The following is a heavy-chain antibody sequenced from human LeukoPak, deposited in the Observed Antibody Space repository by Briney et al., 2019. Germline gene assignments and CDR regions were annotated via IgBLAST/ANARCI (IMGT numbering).Heavy chain of an antibody. CDR1: GFTFSSYS. Sequence: GGSLRLSCAASGFTFSSYSMTWVRQAPGKGPEWVSYISSSTIYYADSVKGRFTISRDNAKNSLYLQMNSLRAEDTAVYYCARDFPSDYWGQGTLVTVSS. V-gene: IGHV3-48*01. J-gene: IGHJ4*02. CDR3: ARDFPSDY. CDR2: ISSSTI.